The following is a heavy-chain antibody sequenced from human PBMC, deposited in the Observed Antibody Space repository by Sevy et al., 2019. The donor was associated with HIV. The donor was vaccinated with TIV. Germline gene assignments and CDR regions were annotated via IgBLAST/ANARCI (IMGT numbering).Heavy chain of an antibody. CDR1: GFTFSTYW. Sequence: GGSLRLSCGASGFTFSTYWMSWVRQAPGKGLEWVANINQDGSQKYYVDSVKGRFTISKDNAKNSLYLQMSSLRAEDTAIYYCARGKSGYGYALNYWGQGTLVTVSS. V-gene: IGHV3-7*01. J-gene: IGHJ4*02. D-gene: IGHD5-18*01. CDR3: ARGKSGYGYALNY. CDR2: INQDGSQK.